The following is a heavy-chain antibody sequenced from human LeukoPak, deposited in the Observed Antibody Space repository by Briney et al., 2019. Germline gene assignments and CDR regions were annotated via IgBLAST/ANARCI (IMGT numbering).Heavy chain of an antibody. CDR2: ISSNGGST. J-gene: IGHJ4*02. D-gene: IGHD2-15*01. Sequence: SGGSLRLSCAASGFTFSSYAMHWVRQAPGKGLEYVSAISSNGGSTYYANSVKGRFTISRDNAKNSLYLQMNSLRAEDTAIYYCARAPRRCSGGSCYSSTFDYWGQGTLVTVSS. V-gene: IGHV3-64*01. CDR1: GFTFSSYA. CDR3: ARAPRRCSGGSCYSSTFDY.